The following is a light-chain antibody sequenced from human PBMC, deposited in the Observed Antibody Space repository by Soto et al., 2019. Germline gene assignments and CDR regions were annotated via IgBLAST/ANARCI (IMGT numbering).Light chain of an antibody. V-gene: IGKV3-20*01. CDR2: GAS. J-gene: IGKJ4*01. CDR1: QSVNSGS. CDR3: QQFGGSPLT. Sequence: EIVLTQSPGTLPLSPGERATLSCRASQSVNSGSLAYYQQKSGQAPRLIVYGASSRATGIPDRFNDSGSGTDFTLTINRLEPEDFAVYYCQQFGGSPLTFGGGTKVDIK.